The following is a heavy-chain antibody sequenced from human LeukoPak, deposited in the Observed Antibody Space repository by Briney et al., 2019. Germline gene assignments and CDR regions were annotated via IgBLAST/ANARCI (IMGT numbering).Heavy chain of an antibody. D-gene: IGHD2-2*01. Sequence: GESLKISCKGSGYSFTSYWIGWVRQMPGKGLEWMGIIYPGDSDTRYSPSFQGQVTISADKSISTAYLQWSSLKASDTAMYYCARGDCSSTSCYWSYFDYWGQGTLVTVSS. CDR2: IYPGDSDT. V-gene: IGHV5-51*01. CDR1: GYSFTSYW. CDR3: ARGDCSSTSCYWSYFDY. J-gene: IGHJ4*02.